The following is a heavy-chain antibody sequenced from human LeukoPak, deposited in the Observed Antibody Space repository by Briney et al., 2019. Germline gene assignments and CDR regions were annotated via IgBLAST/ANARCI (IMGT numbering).Heavy chain of an antibody. D-gene: IGHD3-22*01. CDR2: ISSDGTQK. Sequence: GRSLRLSCAASRFTFSIFGMHWVRQAPGKGLEWVAVISSDGTQKYYADSVRGQFTISRDNSKDTLFLQMSSLRIEDTAVYYCRAATRYLNYYYDYWGQGTLVTVSS. J-gene: IGHJ4*02. V-gene: IGHV3-30*03. CDR3: RAATRYLNYYYDY. CDR1: RFTFSIFG.